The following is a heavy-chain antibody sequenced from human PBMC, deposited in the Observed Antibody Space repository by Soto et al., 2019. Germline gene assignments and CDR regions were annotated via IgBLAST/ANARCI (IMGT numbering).Heavy chain of an antibody. CDR3: ASISPIFGVVTNYYYYGMDV. CDR2: IIPIFGTA. D-gene: IGHD3-3*02. V-gene: IGHV1-69*13. Sequence: GASVKVSCKASGGTFSSYAISWVRQAPGQGLEWMGGIIPIFGTANYAQKFQGRVTITADESTSTAYMELSSLRSEDTAVYYCASISPIFGVVTNYYYYGMDVWGQGTTVTVSS. J-gene: IGHJ6*02. CDR1: GGTFSSYA.